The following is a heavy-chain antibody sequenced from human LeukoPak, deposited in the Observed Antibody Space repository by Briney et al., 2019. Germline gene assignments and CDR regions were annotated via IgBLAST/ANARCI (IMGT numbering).Heavy chain of an antibody. V-gene: IGHV1-2*04. Sequence: GASVKVSCKVSGYTLTELSMHWVRQAPGQGLEWMGWINPNSGGTNYAQKFQGWVTMTRDTSISTAYMELSRLRSDDTAVYYCARVDAPSVAFDIWGQGTMVTVSS. CDR2: INPNSGGT. D-gene: IGHD3/OR15-3a*01. CDR3: ARVDAPSVAFDI. CDR1: GYTLTELS. J-gene: IGHJ3*02.